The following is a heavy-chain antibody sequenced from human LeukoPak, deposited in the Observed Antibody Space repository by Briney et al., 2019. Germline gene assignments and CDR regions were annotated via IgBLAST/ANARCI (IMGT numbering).Heavy chain of an antibody. CDR3: ARGSKDYDSSTGDYFDY. Sequence: SVKVSCKASGYTFTRYGMNWVRQAPGQGLEWMGGIIPIFGTANYAQKFQGRVTITTDESTSTAYMELSSLRSEDTAVYYCARGSKDYDSSTGDYFDYWGQGTLVTVSS. V-gene: IGHV1-69*05. CDR2: IIPIFGTA. D-gene: IGHD3-22*01. CDR1: GYTFTRYG. J-gene: IGHJ4*02.